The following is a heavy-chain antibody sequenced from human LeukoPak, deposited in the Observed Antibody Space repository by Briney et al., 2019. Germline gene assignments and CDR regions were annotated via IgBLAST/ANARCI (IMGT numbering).Heavy chain of an antibody. CDR3: AKEGYYYGSGSYRDGFDI. CDR2: ISSSGSTI. D-gene: IGHD3-10*01. J-gene: IGHJ3*02. CDR1: GFTFSDYY. Sequence: GGSLRLSCAASGFTFSDYYMSWIRQAPGKGLEWVSYISSSGSTIYYADSVKGRFTISRDSFKNTLYLQMNSLRPEDTAVYYCAKEGYYYGSGSYRDGFDIWGQGTRATVSS. V-gene: IGHV3-11*04.